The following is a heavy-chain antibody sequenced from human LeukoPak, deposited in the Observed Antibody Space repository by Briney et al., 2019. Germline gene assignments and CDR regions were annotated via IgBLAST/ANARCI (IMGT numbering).Heavy chain of an antibody. CDR3: ACYYASGSYYGA. Sequence: GGSLRLSCAASGFTFSSYPMNWVRQAPGRGLEWVSSISSSSSYIYYADSVKGRFTISRDNATNSLYLQMNSLRAEDTAVYYCACYYASGSYYGAWGQGTLVTVSS. V-gene: IGHV3-21*01. D-gene: IGHD3-10*01. J-gene: IGHJ4*02. CDR2: ISSSSSYI. CDR1: GFTFSSYP.